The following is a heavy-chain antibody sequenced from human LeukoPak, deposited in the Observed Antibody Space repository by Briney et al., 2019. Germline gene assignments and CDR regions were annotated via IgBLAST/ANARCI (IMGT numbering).Heavy chain of an antibody. CDR3: ARANFLSCSSTSCLFDY. CDR1: KYTLTAYY. J-gene: IGHJ4*02. V-gene: IGHV1-2*02. CDR2: TNPDTGGT. D-gene: IGHD2-2*01. Sequence: AADTLTCHASKYTLTAYYLHRDRQAPGPGFAWNGSTNPDTGGTNYVQKFQGRVTMTRDTSSSTAYMELSRLRSDDTAVYYCARANFLSCSSTSCLFDYWGQGTLVTVSS.